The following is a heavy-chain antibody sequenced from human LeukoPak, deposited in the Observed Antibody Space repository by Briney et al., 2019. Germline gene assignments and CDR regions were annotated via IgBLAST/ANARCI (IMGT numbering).Heavy chain of an antibody. V-gene: IGHV3-73*01. CDR1: GVTLSDSI. J-gene: IGHJ4*02. CDR3: ARQDCSGGPCSFVDY. Sequence: PGGSLRLSCAASGVTLSDSIIHWVRQPSGKGLEWVGRIKSKTNSYATAYTASVKGRFTISRDDSKNTAYLQMNSLKTEDTAVYYCARQDCSGGPCSFVDYWGQGTLVTVSS. CDR2: IKSKTNSYAT. D-gene: IGHD2-15*01.